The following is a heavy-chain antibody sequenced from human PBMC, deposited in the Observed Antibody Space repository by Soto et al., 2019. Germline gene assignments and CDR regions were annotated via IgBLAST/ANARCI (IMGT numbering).Heavy chain of an antibody. J-gene: IGHJ4*02. V-gene: IGHV3-15*07. CDR3: TTRQGATGTTVGY. D-gene: IGHD1-1*01. Sequence: SVSNAWMNWVRQAPGKGLEWVGRIKSKTDGGTTDYAAPVKGRFTISRDDSKNTLYLQMNSLKTEDTAVYYCTTRQGATGTTVGYWGQGTLVTVSS. CDR2: IKSKTDGGTT. CDR1: SVSNAW.